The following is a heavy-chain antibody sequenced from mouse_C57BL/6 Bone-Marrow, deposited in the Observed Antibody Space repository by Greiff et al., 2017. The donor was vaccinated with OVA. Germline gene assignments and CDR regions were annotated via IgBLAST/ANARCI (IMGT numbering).Heavy chain of an antibody. CDR2: IYPGDGYI. CDR1: GYAFRNYW. Sequence: VQLQQSGAELVKPGASVKISCKASGYAFRNYWMNWVKQRTGKGLEWIGQIYPGDGYINYNGKFKGKATLTADKSSSTAYMQFSSRTSEDSAVYCCARGAYWGQGSTLTVSS. J-gene: IGHJ2*01. CDR3: ARGAY. V-gene: IGHV1-80*01.